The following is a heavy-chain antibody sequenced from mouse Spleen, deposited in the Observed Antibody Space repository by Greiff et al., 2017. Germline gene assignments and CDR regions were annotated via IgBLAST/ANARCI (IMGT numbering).Heavy chain of an antibody. CDR1: GYTFTDYE. D-gene: IGHD2-10*02. J-gene: IGHJ4*01. V-gene: IGHV1-15*01. Sequence: VQLQQSGAELVRPGASVTLSCKASGYTFTDYEMHWVKQTPVHGLEWIGAIDPETGGTAYNQKFKGKAILTADKSSSTAYMELRSLTSEDSAVYYCTRRYGNSYYYAMDYWGQGTSVTVSS. CDR2: IDPETGGT. CDR3: TRRYGNSYYYAMDY.